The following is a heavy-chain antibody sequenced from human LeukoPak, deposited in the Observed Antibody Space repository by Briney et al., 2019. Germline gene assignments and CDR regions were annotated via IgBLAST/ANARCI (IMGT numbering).Heavy chain of an antibody. Sequence: ASVKVSCKVSGYTLTELSMHWVRQAPGKGLEWMGGFDPEDGETIYAQKFQGRVTMTEDTSTDTAYMELSSLRSEDTAVYYCATDSGNYYDSSGYYWGQGTLATVSS. V-gene: IGHV1-24*01. D-gene: IGHD3-22*01. CDR1: GYTLTELS. CDR2: FDPEDGET. CDR3: ATDSGNYYDSSGYY. J-gene: IGHJ4*02.